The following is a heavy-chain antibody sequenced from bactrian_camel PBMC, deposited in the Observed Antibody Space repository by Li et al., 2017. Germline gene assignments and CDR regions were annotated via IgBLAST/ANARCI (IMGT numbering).Heavy chain of an antibody. D-gene: IGHD5*01. CDR2: KCTGVGVT. V-gene: IGHV3-3*01. J-gene: IGHJ4*01. Sequence: HVQLVESGGGSVEAGGSLRLSCVAPEYTFSSKCAGWFRQAPGKEREGVAAKCTGVGVTYYDDSVKDWFTIEDNANYAVDLQMNSLKPEDTAMYYCKARRNCLGTRSFDYWGQGTQVTVS. CDR1: EYTFSSKC. CDR3: KARRNCLGTRSFDY.